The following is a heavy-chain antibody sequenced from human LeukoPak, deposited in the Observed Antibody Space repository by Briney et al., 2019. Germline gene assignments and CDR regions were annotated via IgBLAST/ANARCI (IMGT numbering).Heavy chain of an antibody. CDR2: ISSSGTG. D-gene: IGHD2-21*02. V-gene: IGHV3-11*04. Sequence: PGGSLRLSCAASGFTFSDYFMSWIRQAPGKGLEWLSHISSSGTGYYTDSVKGRATISRDNAKNSLYLQMNSLRAEDTAVYYWARPAYCGGNCYYFPDYWGQGTLVTVSS. CDR1: GFTFSDYF. CDR3: ARPAYCGGNCYYFPDY. J-gene: IGHJ4*02.